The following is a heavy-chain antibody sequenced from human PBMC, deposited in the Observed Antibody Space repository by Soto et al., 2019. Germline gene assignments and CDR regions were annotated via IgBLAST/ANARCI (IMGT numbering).Heavy chain of an antibody. J-gene: IGHJ4*02. CDR3: TKDPCTRSNCFSDF. CDR1: GFTFSSHA. Sequence: EVQLLESGGGLVQPGGSLRLSCEASGFTFSSHAVSWVRQAPGKGLEWVSAISGSDAGTFDADSVRGRFTISRDNSKNTLYLHMTSLRVEDTARYYCTKDPCTRSNCFSDFWGQGSLVTVSS. CDR2: ISGSDAGT. V-gene: IGHV3-23*01. D-gene: IGHD2-2*01.